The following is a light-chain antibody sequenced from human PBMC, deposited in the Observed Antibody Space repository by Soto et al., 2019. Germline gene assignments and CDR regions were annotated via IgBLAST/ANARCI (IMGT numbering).Light chain of an antibody. CDR2: GAS. CDR1: QSVTITN. CDR3: QQYGSSIT. V-gene: IGKV3-20*01. Sequence: EIVLTQSPGTLSLSPGERATLSCRATQSVTITNLAWYQQKPGQPPRLLIYGASSRATGIPDRFSGSGSGTDFTLTISRLEPEDFAVYYCQQYGSSITFGQGTRLEIK. J-gene: IGKJ5*01.